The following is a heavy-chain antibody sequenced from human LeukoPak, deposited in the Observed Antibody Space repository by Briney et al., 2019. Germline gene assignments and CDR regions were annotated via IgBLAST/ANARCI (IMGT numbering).Heavy chain of an antibody. CDR2: INHSGST. CDR1: GGSFSDYY. V-gene: IGHV4-34*01. Sequence: SETLSLTCAVSGGSFSDYYWSWIRQPPGKGLEWIGVINHSGSTSYNPSLKSRVTISVDTSKNQFSLKLSSVTAADTAVYYCATFLDSDDAFDIWGQGTVVTVSS. CDR3: ATFLDSDDAFDI. D-gene: IGHD3/OR15-3a*01. J-gene: IGHJ3*02.